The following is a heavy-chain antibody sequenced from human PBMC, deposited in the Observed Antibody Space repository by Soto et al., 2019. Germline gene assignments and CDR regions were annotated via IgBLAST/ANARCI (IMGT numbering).Heavy chain of an antibody. CDR3: SKGLDSGTYTDLDY. J-gene: IGHJ4*02. CDR2: ISHSGGST. V-gene: IGHV3-23*01. D-gene: IGHD2-2*02. CDR1: GFTLSNYV. Sequence: EVQLLESGGDLVQPGGSLRLSCAASGFTLSNYVMTWVRQAPGKGLEWVSSISHSGGSTYYADSVKARFTISRDISNNTLQLPMTGLRADDTAVYYCSKGLDSGTYTDLDYWGQGALVTVAS.